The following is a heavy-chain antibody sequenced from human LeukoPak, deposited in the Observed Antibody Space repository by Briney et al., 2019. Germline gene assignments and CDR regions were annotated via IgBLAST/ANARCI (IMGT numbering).Heavy chain of an antibody. V-gene: IGHV3-74*01. D-gene: IGHD3-3*01. Sequence: QPGGSLRLSCAASGFTFSSYWMHWVRQAPGKGRVWVSRINSDGSSTSYADSVKGRFTISRDNAKSTLYLQMNSLRAEDTAVYYCAREMRDSYYDFWSGYYEEDNWFDPWGQGTLVTVSS. J-gene: IGHJ5*02. CDR2: INSDGSST. CDR3: AREMRDSYYDFWSGYYEEDNWFDP. CDR1: GFTFSSYW.